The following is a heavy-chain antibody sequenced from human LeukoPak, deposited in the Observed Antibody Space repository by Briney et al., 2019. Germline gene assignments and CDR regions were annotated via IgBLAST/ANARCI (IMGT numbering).Heavy chain of an antibody. CDR1: GGSISTYY. Sequence: SETLSLTCTVSGGSISTYYWSWIRQPPGKGLEWIGRIYTSGSTNYNPSLKSRVTISGDTSKNQFSLRLSSVTAADTAVYYCARGTYSGSYFGNWYFDYWGQGTLVTVSS. D-gene: IGHD1-26*01. CDR3: ARGTYSGSYFGNWYFDY. V-gene: IGHV4-4*08. CDR2: IYTSGST. J-gene: IGHJ4*02.